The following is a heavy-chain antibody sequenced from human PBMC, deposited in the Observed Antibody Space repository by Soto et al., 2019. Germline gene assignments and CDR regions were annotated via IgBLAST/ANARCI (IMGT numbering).Heavy chain of an antibody. CDR2: IYYSGST. J-gene: IGHJ4*02. V-gene: IGHV4-31*03. CDR1: GGSISSGGYY. D-gene: IGHD3-22*01. Sequence: SETLSLTCTVSGGSISSGGYYWSWIRQHPGKGLEWIGYIYYSGSTYYNPSLKSRVTISVDTSKNQFSLKLSSVTAADTAVYYCARNLNYYHSRGINYWGQGTLVTVSS. CDR3: ARNLNYYHSRGINY.